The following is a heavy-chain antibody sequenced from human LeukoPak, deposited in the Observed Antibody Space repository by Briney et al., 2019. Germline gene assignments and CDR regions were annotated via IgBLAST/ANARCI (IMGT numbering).Heavy chain of an antibody. CDR3: ARDLMVGAADGDF. CDR1: GYTFAGYY. V-gene: IGHV1-2*02. J-gene: IGHJ4*02. CDR2: ISPNSGGT. D-gene: IGHD2-15*01. Sequence: ASVKVSCKASGYTFAGYYMHWVRQAPGQGLEWMGWISPNSGGTNYAQKFQGRVTMTRDTSISTAYMELSRLRSDDTAVYYCARDLMVGAADGDFWGQGTLVTVSS.